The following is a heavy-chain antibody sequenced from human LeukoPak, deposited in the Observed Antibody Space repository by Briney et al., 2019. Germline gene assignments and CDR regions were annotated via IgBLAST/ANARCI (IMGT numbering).Heavy chain of an antibody. CDR1: GFTFSSYA. J-gene: IGHJ4*02. CDR3: AKYSSSWYYFDY. V-gene: IGHV3-23*01. D-gene: IGHD6-13*01. Sequence: GGSLRLSCAASGFTFSSYAMRWVRQAPGKGLEGVSAISGSGGGTYYADSVKGRFTISRDNSKNTLYMQMNSLRAEDTAVYYCAKYSSSWYYFDYWGQGTLVTVSS. CDR2: ISGSGGGT.